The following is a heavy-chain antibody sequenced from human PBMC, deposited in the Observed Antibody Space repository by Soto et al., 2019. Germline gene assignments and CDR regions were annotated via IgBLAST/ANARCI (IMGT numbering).Heavy chain of an antibody. CDR2: INHSGST. CDR1: GGSFSGYY. D-gene: IGHD2-15*01. V-gene: IGHV4-34*01. J-gene: IGHJ4*02. CDR3: SRGRRGADIVVVVAAPLFDY. Sequence: SETLSLTCAVYGGSFSGYYWSWIRQPPGKGLEWIWEINHSGSTNYNPSLMSRVTLSVDTSKNQFSLKLSSVTAADTAVYYCSRGRRGADIVVVVAAPLFDYWGQGTLVSVSS.